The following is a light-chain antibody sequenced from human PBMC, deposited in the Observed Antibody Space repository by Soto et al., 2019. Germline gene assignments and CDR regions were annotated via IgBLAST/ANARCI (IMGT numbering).Light chain of an antibody. J-gene: IGLJ2*01. CDR2: SNN. Sequence: QSVLTQPPSVSGTPGQGVTISCSGSGSDIGSNTVSWYQQVPGTAPKVLIYSNNQRPSGVHDRFSGSKSGTSASLTISGLESEDEADYYCAAWDDSLNAPVLGGGTKLTVL. V-gene: IGLV1-44*01. CDR1: GSDIGSNT. CDR3: AAWDDSLNAPV.